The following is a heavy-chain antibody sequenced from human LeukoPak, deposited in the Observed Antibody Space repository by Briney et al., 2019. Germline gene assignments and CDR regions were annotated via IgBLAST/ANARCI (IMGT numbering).Heavy chain of an antibody. J-gene: IGHJ4*02. CDR3: ARAWGAGGNDY. V-gene: IGHV4-30-4*08. D-gene: IGHD3-16*01. Sequence: SETLSLTCTVSGGSISSGDYYWSWIRQPPGKDLEWIGYIYYSGSTYYNPSLKSRVTISVDTSKNQFSLKLSSVTAADTAVYYCARAWGAGGNDYWGQGTLVTVSS. CDR1: GGSISSGDYY. CDR2: IYYSGST.